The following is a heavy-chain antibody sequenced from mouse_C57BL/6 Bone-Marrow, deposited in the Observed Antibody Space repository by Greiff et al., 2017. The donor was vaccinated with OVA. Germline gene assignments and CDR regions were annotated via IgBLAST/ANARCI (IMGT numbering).Heavy chain of an antibody. Sequence: QVQLQQSGAELVRPGTSVKMSCKASGYTFTNYWIGWAKQRPGHGLEWIGDIYPGGGYTNYNEKFKGKATLTADKSSSTAYMQFSSLTSEDSAIYYCAREGPSYYGSSFFDYWGQGTTLTVSS. V-gene: IGHV1-63*01. CDR1: GYTFTNYW. CDR3: AREGPSYYGSSFFDY. CDR2: IYPGGGYT. J-gene: IGHJ2*01. D-gene: IGHD1-1*01.